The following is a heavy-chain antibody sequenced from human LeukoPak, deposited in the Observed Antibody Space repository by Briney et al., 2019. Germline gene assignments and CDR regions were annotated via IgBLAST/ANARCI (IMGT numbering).Heavy chain of an antibody. D-gene: IGHD2/OR15-2a*01. J-gene: IGHJ4*02. Sequence: GGSLRLSCAASGFTFSSYAMSWVRQAPGKGLGWVSAISGSGGSTYYADSVKGRFTISRDNSKNTLYLQMNSLRAEDTAVYYCAKDLSFLDPLDPLDYWGQGTLVTVSS. CDR3: AKDLSFLDPLDPLDY. CDR1: GFTFSSYA. V-gene: IGHV3-23*01. CDR2: ISGSGGST.